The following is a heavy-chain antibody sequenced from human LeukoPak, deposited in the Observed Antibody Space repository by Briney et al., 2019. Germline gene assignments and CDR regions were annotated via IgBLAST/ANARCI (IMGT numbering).Heavy chain of an antibody. CDR2: IHSGGNI. CDR3: ARDRGYAMDV. J-gene: IGHJ6*02. V-gene: IGHV3-53*01. Sequence: SGGSLRLSCAASGLSISDNYMSWVRQAPGKGLEWVSIIHSGGNIYYADSVKGRFTISRDNSKNTLYLQMNSLRAEDTAVYYCARDRGYAMDVWGQGTTAPVSS. CDR1: GLSISDNY. D-gene: IGHD1-1*01.